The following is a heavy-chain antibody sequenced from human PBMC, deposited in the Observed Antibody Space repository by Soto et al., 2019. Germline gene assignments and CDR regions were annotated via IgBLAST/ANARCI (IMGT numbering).Heavy chain of an antibody. J-gene: IGHJ5*02. CDR1: GASLSSSSYY. V-gene: IGHV4-39*01. Sequence: TSVTQSLTCTVSGASLSSSSYYWGWIRQPPGKGLEWIGHIYYSGSTYYNPSLKSRVTISVDTSKNQFSLNLSSVTAADTAVYYCARHGRDEAQSPNSWFDPWGQGTLVTVSS. CDR2: IYYSGST. CDR3: ARHGRDEAQSPNSWFDP.